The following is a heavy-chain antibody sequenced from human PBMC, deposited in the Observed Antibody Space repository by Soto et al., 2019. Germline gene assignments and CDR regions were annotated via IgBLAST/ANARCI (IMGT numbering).Heavy chain of an antibody. CDR1: GGTFSSYT. CDR3: ARGLDGTTFDC. Sequence: QVQLVQSGAEVKKPGSSVKVSCKASGGTFSSYTISWVRQAPGQGLEWMGRIIPILGIANYAQKFQCRVTITADKSTSTAYMALSSLRSEDTAVYYCARGLDGTTFDCWGQGTLVTVSS. J-gene: IGHJ4*02. CDR2: IIPILGIA. D-gene: IGHD1-7*01. V-gene: IGHV1-69*02.